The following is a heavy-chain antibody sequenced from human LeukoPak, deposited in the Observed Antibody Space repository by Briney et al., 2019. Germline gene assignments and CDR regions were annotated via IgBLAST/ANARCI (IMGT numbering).Heavy chain of an antibody. CDR2: ISSSGGHI. D-gene: IGHD3-9*01. V-gene: IGHV3-21*01. CDR1: RFTFTTYS. J-gene: IGHJ4*02. Sequence: GGFLRLSCAASRFTFTTYSMNWVRQAPGKGLEWVSSISSSGGHIYYADSVRGRFTVSRDNAENSLFLQMNSLRVEDTAVYYCARSIGSDWSPFDCWGQGTLVSVSS. CDR3: ARSIGSDWSPFDC.